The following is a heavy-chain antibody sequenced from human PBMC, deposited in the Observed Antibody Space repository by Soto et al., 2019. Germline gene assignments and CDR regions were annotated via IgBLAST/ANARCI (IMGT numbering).Heavy chain of an antibody. Sequence: QITLKESGPTLVKPTQTLTLTCTFSAFSLSTGGVGVGWIRQPPGKALEWLALIYWDDDKRYSPSLRSRLTITKDTSKNPVVLTMTNMDPVDTATYYCIQSRCGGDCLQSYASYYYYGMDVWGQGTTFTVSS. CDR2: IYWDDDK. CDR3: IQSRCGGDCLQSYASYYYYGMDV. J-gene: IGHJ6*02. D-gene: IGHD2-21*02. V-gene: IGHV2-5*02. CDR1: AFSLSTGGVG.